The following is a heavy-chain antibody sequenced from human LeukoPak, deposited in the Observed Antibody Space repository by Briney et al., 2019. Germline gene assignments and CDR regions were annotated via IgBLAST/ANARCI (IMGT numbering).Heavy chain of an antibody. V-gene: IGHV1-46*01. Sequence: DSVKVSCKASGYTFTGYYMHWVRQAPGQGREWMGVINPSGGRTSYAQKFQGRVTMTRDTSTSTAYMELRSLRSDDTAVYYCARDPGRELPNDYWGQGTLVTVSS. CDR2: INPSGGRT. CDR1: GYTFTGYY. D-gene: IGHD1-26*01. J-gene: IGHJ4*02. CDR3: ARDPGRELPNDY.